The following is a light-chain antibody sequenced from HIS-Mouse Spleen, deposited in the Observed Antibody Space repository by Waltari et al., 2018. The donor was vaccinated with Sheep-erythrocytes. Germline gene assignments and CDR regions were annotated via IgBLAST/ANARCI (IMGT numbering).Light chain of an antibody. J-gene: IGLJ1*01. Sequence: QSALTQPRSVSGSPGQSVPIPCTGTSSDVGGYYYVTWYQQHPGKAPKLMIYDVSKRPSGVPDRFSGSKSGNTASLTISGLQAEDEADYYCCSYAGSYNHVFATGTKVTVL. CDR3: CSYAGSYNHV. CDR1: SSDVGGYYY. CDR2: DVS. V-gene: IGLV2-11*01.